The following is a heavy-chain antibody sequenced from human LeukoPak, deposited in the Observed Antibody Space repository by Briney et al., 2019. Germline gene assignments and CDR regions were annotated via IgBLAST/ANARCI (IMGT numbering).Heavy chain of an antibody. Sequence: GRSLRLSCAASGFTFDDYAMHWVRQAPGKGLEWVSGISWNSGSIGYADSVKGRFTISRDNAKNSLYLQMNSLRAEDTALYYCAKDLGGSGSWYYFDYWGQGTLVTVSP. CDR3: AKDLGGSGSWYYFDY. V-gene: IGHV3-9*01. D-gene: IGHD3-10*01. CDR2: ISWNSGSI. CDR1: GFTFDDYA. J-gene: IGHJ4*02.